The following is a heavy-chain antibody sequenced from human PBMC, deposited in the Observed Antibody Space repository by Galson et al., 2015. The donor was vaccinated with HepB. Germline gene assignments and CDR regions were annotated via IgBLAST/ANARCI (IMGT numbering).Heavy chain of an antibody. CDR2: IGTAGDT. V-gene: IGHV3-13*04. CDR3: ARGGAGGYQLLSHDAFDI. J-gene: IGHJ3*02. Sequence: SLRLSCAASGFTFSSYDMHWVRQATGKGLEWVSAIGTAGDTYYPGSVKGRFTISRENAKNSLYLQMNSLRAGDTAVYYRARGGAGGYQLLSHDAFDIWGQGTMVTVSS. D-gene: IGHD2-2*01. CDR1: GFTFSSYD.